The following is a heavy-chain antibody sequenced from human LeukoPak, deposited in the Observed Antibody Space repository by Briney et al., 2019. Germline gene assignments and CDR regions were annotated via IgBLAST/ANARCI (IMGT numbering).Heavy chain of an antibody. V-gene: IGHV4-59*01. Sequence: PSETLSLTCAVYGGSFSGYYWSWIRQPPGKGLEWIGYIYYSGSTNYNPSLKSRVTISVDTSKNQFSLKLSSVTAADTAVYYCARARSYCGGDCYSSPYFDYWGQGTLVTVSS. CDR2: IYYSGST. CDR1: GGSFSGYY. CDR3: ARARSYCGGDCYSSPYFDY. J-gene: IGHJ4*02. D-gene: IGHD2-21*02.